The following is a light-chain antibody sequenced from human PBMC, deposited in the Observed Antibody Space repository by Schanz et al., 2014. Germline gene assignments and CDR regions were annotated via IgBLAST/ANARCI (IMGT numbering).Light chain of an antibody. CDR2: DVN. CDR3: SSYAGSNTPWV. J-gene: IGLJ3*02. Sequence: QSALTQPASVSGSPGQSITISCTGTASDVGGYNYVSWYQQYPGKAPKLMIYDVNNRPSGVPDRFSGSKSGNTASLTVSGLQAEDEADYYCSSYAGSNTPWVFGGGTKLTVL. V-gene: IGLV2-8*01. CDR1: ASDVGGYNY.